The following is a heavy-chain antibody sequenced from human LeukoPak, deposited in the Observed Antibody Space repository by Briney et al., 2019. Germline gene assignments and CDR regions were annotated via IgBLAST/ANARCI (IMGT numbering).Heavy chain of an antibody. CDR1: GYTFTNYA. J-gene: IGHJ5*02. Sequence: ASVKVSCKAAGYTFTNYAMHWVRQAPGQRLEWLGWINAGNGNTKYSQKFQGRVTITRDTSASTVYMELSSLRSDDTAVYYCARDNSMTTVTLFDPWGQGTLVTVSS. V-gene: IGHV1-3*01. CDR2: INAGNGNT. CDR3: ARDNSMTTVTLFDP. D-gene: IGHD4-11*01.